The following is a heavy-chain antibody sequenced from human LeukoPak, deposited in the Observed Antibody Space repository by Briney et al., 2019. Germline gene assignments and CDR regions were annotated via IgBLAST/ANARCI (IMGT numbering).Heavy chain of an antibody. CDR3: ARDSSHYLGSSDY. D-gene: IGHD6-6*01. J-gene: IGHJ4*02. Sequence: GGSLRLSCAASESIFSDFDMSRVRQAPGKGLEWVSDIKSSGSSTYYADSVRGRFTISRDNSKNTLYLQMNSLTAADTAVYYCARDSSHYLGSSDYWGQGTLVTVSS. V-gene: IGHV3-23*01. CDR2: IKSSGSST. CDR1: ESIFSDFD.